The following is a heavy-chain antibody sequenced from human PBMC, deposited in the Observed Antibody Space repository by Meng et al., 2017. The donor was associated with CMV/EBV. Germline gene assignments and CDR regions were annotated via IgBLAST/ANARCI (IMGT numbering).Heavy chain of an antibody. Sequence: EVQLGEAGGGLVQPGGSLRLSCAASGFTVSSNYMSWVRQAPGKGLEWVSVIYSGGSTYYADSVKGRFTISRDNSKNTLYLQMNSLRAEDTAVYYCARDHSGPLSHWGQGTLVTVSS. J-gene: IGHJ4*02. D-gene: IGHD1-1*01. CDR2: IYSGGST. V-gene: IGHV3-66*01. CDR1: GFTVSSNY. CDR3: ARDHSGPLSH.